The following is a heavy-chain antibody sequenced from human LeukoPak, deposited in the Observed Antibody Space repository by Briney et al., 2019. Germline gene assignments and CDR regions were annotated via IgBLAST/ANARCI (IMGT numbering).Heavy chain of an antibody. V-gene: IGHV3-7*05. CDR1: GFAFSSSW. Sequence: PGGSPRLSCAASGFAFSSSWMAWVRQAPGKGLEWVANMNPDGSTKNYVDSVRGRFTISRDNAKNSLYLQMNSLRADDTAVYYCARDSGYSAFDYWGQGTLVTVSS. D-gene: IGHD5-12*01. CDR2: MNPDGSTK. J-gene: IGHJ4*02. CDR3: ARDSGYSAFDY.